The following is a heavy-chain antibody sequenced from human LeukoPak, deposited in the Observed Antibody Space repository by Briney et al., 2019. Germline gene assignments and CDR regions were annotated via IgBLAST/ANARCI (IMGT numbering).Heavy chain of an antibody. Sequence: GGSLRLSCAASGFTFSSYAMSWVRQAPGKGLEWVSAISGSGGSTYYADSVKGRFTISRDNSKNTLYLQMNSLRAEDTAVYYCAKDDSSGYYPTYFDYWGQGTLVTVSS. CDR1: GFTFSSYA. V-gene: IGHV3-23*01. CDR3: AKDDSSGYYPTYFDY. J-gene: IGHJ4*02. CDR2: ISGSGGST. D-gene: IGHD3-22*01.